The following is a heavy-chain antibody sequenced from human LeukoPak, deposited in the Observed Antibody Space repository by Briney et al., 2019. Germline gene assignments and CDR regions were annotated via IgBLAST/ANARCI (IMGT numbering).Heavy chain of an antibody. J-gene: IGHJ6*02. V-gene: IGHV4-59*01. CDR2: IYYSGST. D-gene: IGHD6-19*01. Sequence: SETLSLTCTVSGGSISSYYWSWIRQPPGKGLEWIGYIYYSGSTNYNPSLKSRVTISVDTSKNQFSLKLSSVTAADTAVYYCAREEYSSGWMYGMDVWGQGTTVTVSS. CDR3: AREEYSSGWMYGMDV. CDR1: GGSISSYY.